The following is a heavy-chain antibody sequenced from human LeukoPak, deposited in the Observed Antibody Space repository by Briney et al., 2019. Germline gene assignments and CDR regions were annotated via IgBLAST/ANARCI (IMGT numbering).Heavy chain of an antibody. V-gene: IGHV4-61*02. CDR2: IYTSGST. D-gene: IGHD1-14*01. J-gene: IGHJ6*03. CDR3: ARERGTEFSRYMDV. Sequence: PSETLSLTCTVSGGSISSGSYYWSWIRQPAGKGLEWIGRIYTSGSTNYNPSLKSRVTISVDTSKNQFSLKLSSVTAADTAVYYCARERGTEFSRYMDVWGKGTTVTVSS. CDR1: GGSISSGSYY.